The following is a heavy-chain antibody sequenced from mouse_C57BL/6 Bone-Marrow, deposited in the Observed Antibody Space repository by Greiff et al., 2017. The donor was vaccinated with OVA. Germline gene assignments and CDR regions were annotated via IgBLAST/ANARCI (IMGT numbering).Heavy chain of an antibody. CDR2: INPNHGGT. CDR3: ARPDSSGFYWYFDV. Sequence: VQLQQSGPELVKPGASVKISCKASGYTFTDYYMNWVKQSHGKSLEWICDINPNHGGTSYNQKFTGQATLTLAKSSSTASMELRSLTSEDSAVYYCARPDSSGFYWYFDVWGTGTTVTVSS. D-gene: IGHD3-2*02. V-gene: IGHV1-26*01. CDR1: GYTFTDYY. J-gene: IGHJ1*03.